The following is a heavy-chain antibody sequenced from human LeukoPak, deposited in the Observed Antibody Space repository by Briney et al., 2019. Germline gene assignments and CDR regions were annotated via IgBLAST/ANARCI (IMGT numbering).Heavy chain of an antibody. CDR2: ISYDGSNK. CDR3: AKDERLRAPFDY. Sequence: GGSLRLSCAASGFTFSSYGMHWVRQAPGKGLEWVAVISYDGSNKYYADSVKGRFTISRDNSKNTLYLQMNSLRAEDTAVYYCAKDERLRAPFDYWGQGTLVTVSS. D-gene: IGHD6-25*01. CDR1: GFTFSSYG. V-gene: IGHV3-30*18. J-gene: IGHJ4*02.